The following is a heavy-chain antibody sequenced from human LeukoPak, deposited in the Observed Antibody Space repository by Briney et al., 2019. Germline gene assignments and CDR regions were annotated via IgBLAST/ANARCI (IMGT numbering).Heavy chain of an antibody. CDR3: AREFYGDLRKFDY. V-gene: IGHV3-11*01. Sequence: PGGSLRLSCAASGFTFSDYYMSWIRQAPGKGLEWVSYISSSGSTIYYAGSVKGRFTISRDNAKNSLYLQMNSLRAEDTAVYYCAREFYGDLRKFDYWGQGTLVTVSS. D-gene: IGHD4-17*01. CDR2: ISSSGSTI. J-gene: IGHJ4*02. CDR1: GFTFSDYY.